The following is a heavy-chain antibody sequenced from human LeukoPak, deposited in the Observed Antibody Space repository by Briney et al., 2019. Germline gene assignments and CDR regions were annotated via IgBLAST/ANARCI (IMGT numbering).Heavy chain of an antibody. D-gene: IGHD6-13*01. J-gene: IGHJ4*02. CDR1: GYTLTGYY. CDR2: INPNSGGT. V-gene: IGHV1-2*02. Sequence: ASVKVSCKASGYTLTGYYMHWVRQAPGQGLEWMGWINPNSGGTNYAQKFQGRVTMTRDTSISTAYMELSRLRSDDTAVYYCARDMYSSSWLGSFDYWGQGTLVTVSS. CDR3: ARDMYSSSWLGSFDY.